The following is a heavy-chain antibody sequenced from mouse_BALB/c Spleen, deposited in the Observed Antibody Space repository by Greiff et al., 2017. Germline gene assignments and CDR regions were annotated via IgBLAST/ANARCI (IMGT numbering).Heavy chain of an antibody. J-gene: IGHJ4*01. CDR3: TRDGDGGAMDY. V-gene: IGHV5-6-4*01. Sequence: EVMLVESGGGLVKPGGSLKLSCAASGLTFSSYTMSWVRQTPEKRLEWVATISSGGSYTYYPDSVKGRFTISRDNAKNTLYLQMSSLKSEDTAMYYCTRDGDGGAMDYWGQGTSVTVSS. CDR1: GLTFSSYT. CDR2: ISSGGSYT. D-gene: IGHD2-3*01.